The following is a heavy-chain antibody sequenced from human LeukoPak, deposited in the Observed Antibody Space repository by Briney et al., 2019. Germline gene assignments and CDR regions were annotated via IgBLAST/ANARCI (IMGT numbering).Heavy chain of an antibody. Sequence: PSETLSLTCTVSGGFNSSYYWSWIRQPPGKGLEWIGYIYYSGSTNYNPSLKSRVTISGDTSKNQFSLKLTSVTAADTAVYYCARRIKTLNLDYWGQGTLVTVSS. CDR1: GGFNSSYY. D-gene: IGHD2/OR15-2a*01. CDR3: ARRIKTLNLDY. J-gene: IGHJ4*02. CDR2: IYYSGST. V-gene: IGHV4-59*08.